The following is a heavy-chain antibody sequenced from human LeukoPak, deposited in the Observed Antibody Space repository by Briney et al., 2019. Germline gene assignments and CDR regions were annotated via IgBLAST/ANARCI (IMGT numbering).Heavy chain of an antibody. V-gene: IGHV1-69*06. J-gene: IGHJ4*02. CDR3: ARGSRYCSGGSCSSFDY. CDR2: IIPIFGTA. D-gene: IGHD2-15*01. CDR1: GGTFSSYA. Sequence: ASVKVSCKASGGTFSSYAISWVRRAPGQGLEWMGGIIPIFGTANYAQKFQGRVTITADKSTSTAYMELSSLRSEDTAVYYCARGSRYCSGGSCSSFDYWGQGTLVTVSS.